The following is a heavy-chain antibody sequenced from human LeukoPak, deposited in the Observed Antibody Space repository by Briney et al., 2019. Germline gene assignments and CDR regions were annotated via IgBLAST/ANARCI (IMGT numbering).Heavy chain of an antibody. CDR2: ISSSSSCI. CDR3: ARPPPQYSSSNGWFDP. D-gene: IGHD6-13*01. J-gene: IGHJ5*02. CDR1: GFTFSSYS. V-gene: IGHV3-21*01. Sequence: GGSLRLSCAASGFTFSSYSMNWVRQAPGKGLEWVSSISSSSSCIYYADSVKGRFTISRDNAKNSLYLQMNSLRAEDTAVYYCARPPPQYSSSNGWFDPWGQGTLVTVSS.